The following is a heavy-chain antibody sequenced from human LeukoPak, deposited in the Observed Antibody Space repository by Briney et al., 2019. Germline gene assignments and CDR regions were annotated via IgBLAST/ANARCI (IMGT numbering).Heavy chain of an antibody. D-gene: IGHD2-21*02. CDR1: GYTFTSYD. V-gene: IGHV1-8*01. CDR2: MNPNRGNT. Sequence: GASVKVSCKASGYTFTSYDINWVRQATGQGLEWMGWMNPNRGNTGYAQKFQGRVTMTRNTSISTAYMELSSLRSEDTAVSYCARGAYCGGDCYPHSPDYYYYGMDVWGQGTTVTVSS. J-gene: IGHJ6*02. CDR3: ARGAYCGGDCYPHSPDYYYYGMDV.